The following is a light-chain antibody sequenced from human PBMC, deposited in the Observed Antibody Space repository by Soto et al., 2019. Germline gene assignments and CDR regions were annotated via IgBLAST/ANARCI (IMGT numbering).Light chain of an antibody. CDR1: QSVSSN. J-gene: IGKJ1*01. V-gene: IGKV3-15*01. CDR2: GAS. Sequence: EIVMTQSPATLSVSPGERATLSCRASQSVSSNLAWYQQKPGQAPRLLIYGASTRATGIPARLSSSGSGTEFTLTITSLQSEDFSVYYCPQYNNWPRTFGQGTKVEIK. CDR3: PQYNNWPRT.